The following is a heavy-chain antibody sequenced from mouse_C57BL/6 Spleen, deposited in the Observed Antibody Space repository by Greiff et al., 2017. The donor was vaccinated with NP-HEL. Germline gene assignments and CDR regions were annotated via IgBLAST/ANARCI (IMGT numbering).Heavy chain of an antibody. CDR2: ISYDGSN. CDR1: GYSITSGYY. Sequence: VQLKESGPGLVKPSQSLSLTCSVTGYSITSGYYWNWIRQFPGNKLEWMGYISYDGSNNYNPSLKNRISITRDTSKNQFFLKLNSVTTEDTATYYCARDRWDYYGSSYVYYAMDYWGQGTSVTVSS. V-gene: IGHV3-6*01. D-gene: IGHD1-1*01. CDR3: ARDRWDYYGSSYVYYAMDY. J-gene: IGHJ4*01.